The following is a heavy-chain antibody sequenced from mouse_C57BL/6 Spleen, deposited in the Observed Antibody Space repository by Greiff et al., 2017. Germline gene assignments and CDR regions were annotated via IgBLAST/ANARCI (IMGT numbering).Heavy chain of an antibody. J-gene: IGHJ2*01. Sequence: VQLQQPGAELVKPGASVKLSCKASGYTFTSYWMHWVKQRPGQGLEWIGMIHPNSGSTNYNEKFKSKATLTVDKSSSTAYMQLSSLTSEDSAVYYCARSDYDVNYFDYWGQGTTLTVSS. V-gene: IGHV1-64*01. CDR2: IHPNSGST. CDR1: GYTFTSYW. CDR3: ARSDYDVNYFDY. D-gene: IGHD2-4*01.